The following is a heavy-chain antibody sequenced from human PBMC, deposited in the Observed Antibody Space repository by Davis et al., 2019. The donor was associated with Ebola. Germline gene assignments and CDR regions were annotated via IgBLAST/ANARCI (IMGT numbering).Heavy chain of an antibody. CDR2: INPNSGGT. D-gene: IGHD3-10*01. CDR1: GYTFTGYY. V-gene: IGHV1-2*02. Sequence: ASVKVSCKASGYTFTGYYMHWVRQAPGQGLEWMGWINPNSGGTNYAQKFQGRVTMTRDTSISTAYMELSRLRSDDTAVYYCARDGTMVRGAFMDVWGKGTTVTVSS. CDR3: ARDGTMVRGAFMDV. J-gene: IGHJ6*03.